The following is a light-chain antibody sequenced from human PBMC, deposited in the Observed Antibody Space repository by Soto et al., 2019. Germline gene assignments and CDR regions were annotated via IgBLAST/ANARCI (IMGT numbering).Light chain of an antibody. J-gene: IGKJ2*01. CDR1: QTVSNNY. V-gene: IGKV3-20*01. Sequence: EVVLTQSPGTLSLSPGERATLPCRASQTVSNNYLAWYQHKPGQSPKLLIFGSSDRATGIPDRFSGSGSGTDFTLTISRLEPEDFAVYYCQQYGSSPPYTFGQGTKLEIK. CDR2: GSS. CDR3: QQYGSSPPYT.